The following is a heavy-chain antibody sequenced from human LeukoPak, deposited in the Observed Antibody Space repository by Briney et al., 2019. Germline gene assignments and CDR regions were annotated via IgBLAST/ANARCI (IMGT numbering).Heavy chain of an antibody. CDR3: ARTHSSRYNWFDP. CDR1: GGSISSYY. CDR2: IYTTGST. V-gene: IGHV4-4*07. J-gene: IGHJ5*02. Sequence: PSETLSLTCTVSGGSISSYYWSWIRPPARKGLEWIGRIYTTGSTNYNPSLKSRVTMSVDTSKNQFSLTLSSVTAADTAVYYCARTHSSRYNWFDPWGQGTLVTVSS. D-gene: IGHD6-13*01.